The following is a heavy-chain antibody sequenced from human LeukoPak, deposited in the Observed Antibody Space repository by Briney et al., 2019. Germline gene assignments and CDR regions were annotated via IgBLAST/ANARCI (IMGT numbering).Heavy chain of an antibody. CDR2: IDYSGST. Sequence: SETLSLTCTVAGGSISSSDYSWSWIRQPPGKGLEWIGSIDYSGSTYSNPSLKSRVTIAVDTSKNQFSLKLTSVTAADTAVYFCARDYYYDSSGFDYWGQGTLVTVSS. D-gene: IGHD3-22*01. CDR1: GGSISSSDYS. J-gene: IGHJ4*02. V-gene: IGHV4-39*07. CDR3: ARDYYYDSSGFDY.